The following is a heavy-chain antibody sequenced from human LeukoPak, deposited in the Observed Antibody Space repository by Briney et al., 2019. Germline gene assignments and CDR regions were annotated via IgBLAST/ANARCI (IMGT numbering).Heavy chain of an antibody. CDR1: GFSFSTYS. J-gene: IGHJ4*02. CDR2: ISSNSAYI. D-gene: IGHD3-22*01. CDR3: ARPIGLNYYDSSGYAFDY. Sequence: PGGSLRLSCAASGFSFSTYSMNWVRQAPGKGLEWVSSISSNSAYIYYADSVKGRFTISRDNAKNSLYLQMNSLRAEDTAVYYCARPIGLNYYDSSGYAFDYWGQGTLVTVSS. V-gene: IGHV3-21*06.